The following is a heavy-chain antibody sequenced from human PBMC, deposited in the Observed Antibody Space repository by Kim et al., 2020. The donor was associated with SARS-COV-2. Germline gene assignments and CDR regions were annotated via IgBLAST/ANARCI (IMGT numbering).Heavy chain of an antibody. V-gene: IGHV3-15*01. Sequence: GGSLRLSCAASGFTFSNAWMSWVRQAPGKGLEWVGRINSKTDAETTDYAAPVKGRFTLSRDDSKNTLYLQMNSLKTEDTAVYYCTTSLGRYSSSWYWGQGTLVTVSS. CDR1: GFTFSNAW. CDR2: INSKTDAETT. CDR3: TTSLGRYSSSWY. J-gene: IGHJ4*02. D-gene: IGHD6-13*01.